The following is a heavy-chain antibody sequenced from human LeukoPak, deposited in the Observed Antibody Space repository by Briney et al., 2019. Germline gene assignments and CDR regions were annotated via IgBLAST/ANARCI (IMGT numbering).Heavy chain of an antibody. D-gene: IGHD2-8*01. CDR2: SYTGGST. V-gene: IGHV3-53*01. J-gene: IGHJ3*02. CDR1: DSPSVDMT. Sequence: GGSLRLSSVPPLDSPSVDMTCSGSQAPGKGLEWVSLSYTGGSTYYADSVKGRFTFSRDISGNRLYLQWNSLRAEDTAVYDSARDCPNGVVDTLEIWAQKTVVTVSS. CDR3: ARDCPNGVVDTLEI.